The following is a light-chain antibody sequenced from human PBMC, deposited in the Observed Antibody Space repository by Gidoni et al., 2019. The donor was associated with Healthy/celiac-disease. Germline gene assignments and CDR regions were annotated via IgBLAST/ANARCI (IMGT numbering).Light chain of an antibody. V-gene: IGKV3-11*01. Sequence: EIVLTQSPATLSLSPGERATLSCRASQSVSSYLAWYQQKPGQAPRLLIYDASNRATGIPARFSGSGSGTDFTLTISSLEPEDFAVYYCQQRSNWPPGPWTFXQXTKVEIK. J-gene: IGKJ1*01. CDR1: QSVSSY. CDR3: QQRSNWPPGPWT. CDR2: DAS.